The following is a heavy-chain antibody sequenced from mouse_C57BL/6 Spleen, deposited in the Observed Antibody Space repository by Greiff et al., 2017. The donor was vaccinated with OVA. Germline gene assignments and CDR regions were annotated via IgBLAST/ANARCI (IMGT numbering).Heavy chain of an antibody. CDR1: GYTFTDYE. Sequence: QVQLQQSGAELVRPGASVTLSCKASGYTFTDYEMHWVKQTPVHGLEWIGAIDPETGGTAYNQKFKGKAILTADKSSSTAYMVLRSLTSEDSAVYYCTRTTVVARDYWYFDVWGTGTTVTVSS. D-gene: IGHD1-1*01. J-gene: IGHJ1*03. CDR3: TRTTVVARDYWYFDV. CDR2: IDPETGGT. V-gene: IGHV1-15*01.